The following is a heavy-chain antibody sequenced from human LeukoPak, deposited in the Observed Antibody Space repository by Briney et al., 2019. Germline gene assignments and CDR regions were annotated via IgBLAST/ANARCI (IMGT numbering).Heavy chain of an antibody. Sequence: SQTLSLTCAISGDSVPSNSAAWNWIRQSPSRGLEWLGRTYYRSKWYNDYAVSVKSRITINPDTSKNQFSLQLNSVAPEDTAVYYCARDKVGSSWYSDAFDIWGQGTMVTVSS. V-gene: IGHV6-1*01. CDR2: TYYRSKWYN. CDR1: GDSVPSNSAA. CDR3: ARDKVGSSWYSDAFDI. J-gene: IGHJ3*02. D-gene: IGHD6-13*01.